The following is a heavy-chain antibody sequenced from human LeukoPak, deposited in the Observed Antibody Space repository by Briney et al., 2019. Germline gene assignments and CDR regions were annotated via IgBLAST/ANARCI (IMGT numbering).Heavy chain of an antibody. Sequence: GGSLRLSCAASGFTFDDYAMHWVRQAQGKGLEWVSGISWNSGSIGYADSVKGRFTISRDNAKNSLYLQMNSLRAEDTALYYCAKDALHSTTYYYDSSGYPDYWGQGTLVTVSS. J-gene: IGHJ4*02. CDR3: AKDALHSTTYYYDSSGYPDY. V-gene: IGHV3-9*01. CDR1: GFTFDDYA. CDR2: ISWNSGSI. D-gene: IGHD3-22*01.